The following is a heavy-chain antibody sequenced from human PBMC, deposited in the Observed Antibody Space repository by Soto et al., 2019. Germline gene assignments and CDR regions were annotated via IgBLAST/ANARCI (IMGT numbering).Heavy chain of an antibody. D-gene: IGHD6-19*01. CDR3: AGWIGWEFEF. J-gene: IGHJ4*02. CDR2: IRKDGSEQ. V-gene: IGHV3-7*04. Sequence: EVQLVESGGGLVQPGGSLRLSCAASGLTFGDYWMNWVRQAPGKGLEWVANIRKDGSEQNYVDSVKGRFTISRDSATNSLFLQMSSLRVEDTAVYFCAGWIGWEFEFWGPATHVPVSS. CDR1: GLTFGDYW.